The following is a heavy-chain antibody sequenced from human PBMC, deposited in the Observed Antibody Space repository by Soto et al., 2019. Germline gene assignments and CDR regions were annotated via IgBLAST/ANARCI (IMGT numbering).Heavy chain of an antibody. D-gene: IGHD4-17*01. CDR1: GFTFSSYA. V-gene: IGHV3-23*01. J-gene: IGHJ4*02. Sequence: GGSLRLSCAASGFTFSSYAMSWVRQAPGKGQERVSAISGSGGSTYYADSVKGRFTISRDNSKYTLYLQMNSLRAVDTAVYYCAKLHGDYPAYWGQGTLVTVSS. CDR3: AKLHGDYPAY. CDR2: ISGSGGST.